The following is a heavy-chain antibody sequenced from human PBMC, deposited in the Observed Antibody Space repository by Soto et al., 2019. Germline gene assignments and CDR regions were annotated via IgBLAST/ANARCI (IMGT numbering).Heavy chain of an antibody. CDR3: ARRGAGRILFAY. CDR1: GGSISSSSYY. V-gene: IGHV4-39*01. D-gene: IGHD5-18*01. Sequence: QLQLQESGPGLVKPSETLSLTCTVSGGSISSSSYYWGWIRQPPGKGLEWIGSIYYSGSTYYNPSLKSRVTISVDTSKNQFSLKLSSVTAADTAVYYCARRGAGRILFAYWGQGTLVTVSS. J-gene: IGHJ4*02. CDR2: IYYSGST.